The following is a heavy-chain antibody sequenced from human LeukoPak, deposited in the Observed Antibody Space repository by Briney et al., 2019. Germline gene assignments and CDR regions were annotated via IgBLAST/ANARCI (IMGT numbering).Heavy chain of an antibody. CDR3: ARLGEILVLGHDAFDI. V-gene: IGHV4-59*01. CDR2: VSYFGTT. Sequence: SSETLSLTCTVSGGSITNSFWTWIRQAPGNGLEWIGYVSYFGTTSYKPSLKSRVTMSMDTSQNQFSLKMTSVTAADTAVYFCARLGEILVLGHDAFDIWGQGTMVAVAS. CDR1: GGSITNSF. J-gene: IGHJ3*02. D-gene: IGHD2-2*01.